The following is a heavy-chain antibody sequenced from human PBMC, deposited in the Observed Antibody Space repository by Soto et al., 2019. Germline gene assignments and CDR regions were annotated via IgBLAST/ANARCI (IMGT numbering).Heavy chain of an antibody. CDR1: GDSIGGYY. CDR3: ARHGSRDVVRFDY. CDR2: IHYTGYT. J-gene: IGHJ4*02. V-gene: IGHV4-59*08. Sequence: HVQLQESGPGLVQPSETLSLTCTVSGDSIGGYYWNWIRQTPGEGLEWIGFIHYTGYTYYNPSLQSRVTLSLDTSKNRFSLNLTSVTAADTAMYYCARHGSRDVVRFDYWGQGILVSVS. D-gene: IGHD2-15*01.